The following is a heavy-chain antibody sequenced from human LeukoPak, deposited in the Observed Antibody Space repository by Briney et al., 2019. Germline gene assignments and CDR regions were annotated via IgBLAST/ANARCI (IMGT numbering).Heavy chain of an antibody. CDR2: IKSKANGAKT. CDR1: GFSFSNSW. V-gene: IGHV3-15*01. CDR3: TTGYATPSHDGY. J-gene: IGHJ4*02. D-gene: IGHD2-2*01. Sequence: PGGSLRLSCAAAGFSFSNSWMNWARQAPGKGLEWIALIKSKANGAKTDYAAPVKGRFTISRDDSQNTLSLQMYSLKTEDTGVYFCTTGYATPSHDGYWGQGTLVTVSS.